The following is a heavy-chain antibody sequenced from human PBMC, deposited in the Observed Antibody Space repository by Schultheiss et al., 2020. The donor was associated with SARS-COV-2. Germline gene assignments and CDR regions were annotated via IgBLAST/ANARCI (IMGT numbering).Heavy chain of an antibody. CDR3: ARDIRVWTLDY. D-gene: IGHD3/OR15-3a*01. CDR2: ISSSSSYI. CDR1: GFTFSSYS. V-gene: IGHV3-21*01. J-gene: IGHJ4*02. Sequence: GGSLRLSCAASGFTFSSYSMNWVRQAPGKGLEWVSSISSSSSYIYYADSVKGRFTISRDNSKNTLYLQMNSLRAEDTAVYYCARDIRVWTLDYWGQGTLVTVSS.